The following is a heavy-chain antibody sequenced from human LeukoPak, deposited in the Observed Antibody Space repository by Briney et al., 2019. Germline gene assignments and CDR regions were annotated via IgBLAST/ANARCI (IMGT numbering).Heavy chain of an antibody. CDR3: ARGVYYYDSSGLGDFDY. CDR2: ISSSSSYI. CDR1: GFTFSSYW. Sequence: GGSLRLSCAASGFTFSSYWMSWVRQAPGKGLEWVSSISSSSSYIYYADSVKGRFTISRDNAKNSLYLQMNSLRAEDTAVYYCARGVYYYDSSGLGDFDYWGQGTLVTVSS. D-gene: IGHD3-22*01. J-gene: IGHJ4*02. V-gene: IGHV3-21*01.